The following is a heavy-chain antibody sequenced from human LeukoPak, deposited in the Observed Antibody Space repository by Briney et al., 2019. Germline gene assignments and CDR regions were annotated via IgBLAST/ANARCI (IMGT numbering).Heavy chain of an antibody. CDR1: GDSVSSNSAA. J-gene: IGHJ4*02. Sequence: PSQTLSLTCAISGDSVSSNSAAWTWIRQSPSRGLAWLGRTYYRSEWYNDYAVSVKSRITINPDTSRNQFSLQLNSVTPEDTAVYYCAREPLRDGYNVIDYWGQGTLVTVSS. CDR2: TYYRSEWYN. V-gene: IGHV6-1*01. CDR3: AREPLRDGYNVIDY. D-gene: IGHD5-24*01.